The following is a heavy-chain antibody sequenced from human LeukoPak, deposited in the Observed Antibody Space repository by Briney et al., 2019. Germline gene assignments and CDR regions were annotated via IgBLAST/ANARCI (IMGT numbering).Heavy chain of an antibody. D-gene: IGHD1-26*01. CDR3: AAQWDGGTGAFDI. V-gene: IGHV3-66*01. Sequence: GGSLRLSCAASGFTVSSNYMSWVRQAPGKGLEWVSVIYSGRGTNYADSVKGRFTISRDNSKNTLYLQMNGLRAEDTAVYYCAAQWDGGTGAFDIWGQGTMVTVSS. J-gene: IGHJ3*02. CDR1: GFTVSSNY. CDR2: IYSGRGT.